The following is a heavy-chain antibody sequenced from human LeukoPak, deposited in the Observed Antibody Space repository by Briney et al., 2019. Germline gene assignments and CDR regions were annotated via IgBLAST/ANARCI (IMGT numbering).Heavy chain of an antibody. CDR3: ARSLWFGELAVWFDP. J-gene: IGHJ5*02. V-gene: IGHV1-24*01. CDR2: FDPEDGET. Sequence: SVKVSCKASGYTFTGYYMHWVRQAPGKGLEWMGGFDPEDGETIYAQKFQGRVTMTEDTSTDTAYMELSSLRSEDTAVYYCARSLWFGELAVWFDPWGQGTLVTVSS. CDR1: GYTFTGYY. D-gene: IGHD3-10*01.